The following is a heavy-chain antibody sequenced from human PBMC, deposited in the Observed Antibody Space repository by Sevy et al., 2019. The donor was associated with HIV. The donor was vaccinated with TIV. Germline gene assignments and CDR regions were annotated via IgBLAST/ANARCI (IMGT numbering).Heavy chain of an antibody. Sequence: SETLSLTCIVSGASISNTAYYWSWIRQSPGKGLEWIASIRHGGYTFYNPSLKSRVTISADTSKNQFSLKLTSVSAADTSIYYCVGPKLTYTNGWHYFDYWGQGTVVTVSS. D-gene: IGHD2-8*01. J-gene: IGHJ4*02. CDR2: IRHGGYT. CDR1: GASISNTAYY. CDR3: VGPKLTYTNGWHYFDY. V-gene: IGHV4-39*01.